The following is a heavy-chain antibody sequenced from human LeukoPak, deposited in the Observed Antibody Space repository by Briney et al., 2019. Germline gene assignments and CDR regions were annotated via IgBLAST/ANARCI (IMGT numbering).Heavy chain of an antibody. Sequence: PGGCLRLSCAAPGFTYDDYGVSCVREAPGRGREWGGFIRSKECGGPTEYAACGKGTFTLSRDEYKRRAYMQMISLKSEDAALSYCITTDKPLGYCSGGSCSLGCSWGKGTTVAISS. CDR1: GFTYDDYG. CDR3: ITTDKPLGYCSGGSCSLGCS. V-gene: IGHV3-49*04. D-gene: IGHD2-15*01. CDR2: IRSKECGGPT. J-gene: IGHJ6*04.